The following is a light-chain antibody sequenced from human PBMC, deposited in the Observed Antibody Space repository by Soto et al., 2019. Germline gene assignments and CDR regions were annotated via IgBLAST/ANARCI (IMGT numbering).Light chain of an antibody. V-gene: IGKV1-5*03. CDR2: KAS. CDR3: QHYNSYSEE. J-gene: IGKJ1*01. CDR1: QTISSW. Sequence: MHMTQSPSTLSVSVGDTVSMSFLACQTISSWLAWYQQKPGRAPKLLIYKASTLKSGVPSRFSGSGSGTEFTLTISSLQPDDFATYYCQHYNSYSEEFGQGTKVDIK.